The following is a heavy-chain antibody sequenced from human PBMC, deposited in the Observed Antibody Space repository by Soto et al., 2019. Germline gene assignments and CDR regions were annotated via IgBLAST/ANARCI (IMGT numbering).Heavy chain of an antibody. CDR1: GYSFTNYW. CDR2: IDPRDSYT. Sequence: GESLKISCEGSGYSFTNYWISWVRQMPGKGLEWMGRIDPRDSYTNYSPSFQGHVTISVDKSITTAYLQWSSLKASDTAMYYCARHRGYYDERWRCFDSWGQGTLVTVSS. CDR3: ARHRGYYDERWRCFDS. V-gene: IGHV5-10-1*01. D-gene: IGHD3-22*01. J-gene: IGHJ4*02.